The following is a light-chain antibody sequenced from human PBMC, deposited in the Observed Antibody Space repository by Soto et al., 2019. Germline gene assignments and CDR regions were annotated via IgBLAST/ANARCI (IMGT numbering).Light chain of an antibody. J-gene: IGKJ5*01. Sequence: EIVMTQSPSTLAVSPVERATLSCMASQSVSSNLAWSQQKPGQAPRLLIYGASTRATGIPARFSGSGSGTEFTLTISSLQSEDFAVYYCQQYNNWPPITFGQGTRLEIK. CDR3: QQYNNWPPIT. CDR1: QSVSSN. CDR2: GAS. V-gene: IGKV3-15*01.